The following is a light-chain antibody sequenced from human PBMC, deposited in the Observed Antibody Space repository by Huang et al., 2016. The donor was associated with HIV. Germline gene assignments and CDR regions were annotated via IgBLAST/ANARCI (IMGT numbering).Light chain of an antibody. CDR1: QTISKY. Sequence: DIQMTQFPTSLSASVGDRLSISCRASQTISKYLNWYQQKPGTAPKLLISAASNLQNGVPSRFSGSGSGTHFTLAISDLQPEDSATYYCQQSYSTPRTFGQGTKLEI. CDR2: AAS. J-gene: IGKJ2*01. CDR3: QQSYSTPRT. V-gene: IGKV1-39*01.